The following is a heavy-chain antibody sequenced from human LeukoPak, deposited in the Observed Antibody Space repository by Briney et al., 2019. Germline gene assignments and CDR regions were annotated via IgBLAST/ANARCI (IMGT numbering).Heavy chain of an antibody. CDR3: AKVGTMIVVVITDFDY. J-gene: IGHJ4*02. D-gene: IGHD3-22*01. CDR1: GFTFSGYA. Sequence: GGSLRLSCAASGFTFSGYAMSWVRQAPGKGLEWVSAISGSGGSTYYADSVKGRFTISRDNSKNTLYLQMNSLRAEDTAVYYCAKVGTMIVVVITDFDYWGQGTLVTVSS. CDR2: ISGSGGST. V-gene: IGHV3-23*01.